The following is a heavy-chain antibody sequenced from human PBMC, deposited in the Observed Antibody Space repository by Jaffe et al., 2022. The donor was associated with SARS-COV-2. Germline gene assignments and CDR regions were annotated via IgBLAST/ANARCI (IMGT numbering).Heavy chain of an antibody. CDR1: GFTFSSYS. Sequence: EVQLVESGGGLVQPGGSLRLSCAASGFTFSSYSMNWVRQAPGKGLEWVSYISSSSSTIYYADSVKGRFTISRDNAKNSLYLQMNSLRDEDTAVYYCARYKDYGDQTYFDYWGQGTLVTVSS. V-gene: IGHV3-48*02. CDR3: ARYKDYGDQTYFDY. CDR2: ISSSSSTI. J-gene: IGHJ4*02. D-gene: IGHD4-17*01.